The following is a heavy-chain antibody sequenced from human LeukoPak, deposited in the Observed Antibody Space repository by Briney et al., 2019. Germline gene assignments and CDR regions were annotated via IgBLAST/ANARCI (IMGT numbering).Heavy chain of an antibody. CDR2: IYSGGNT. CDR1: GFTFRDYA. V-gene: IGHV3-66*01. J-gene: IGHJ4*02. D-gene: IGHD6-19*01. CDR3: ARDASSGWRYYFDY. Sequence: GGSLRLSCTASGFTFRDYAMSWFRQAPGKGLEWVSVIYSGGNTYYADSVKGRFIISRDNSRNTVYLQMNSLRAEDTAVYYCARDASSGWRYYFDYWGQGTLVTVSS.